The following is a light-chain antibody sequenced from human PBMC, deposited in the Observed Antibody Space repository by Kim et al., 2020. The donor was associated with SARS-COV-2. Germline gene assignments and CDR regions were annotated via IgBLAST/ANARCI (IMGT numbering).Light chain of an antibody. J-gene: IGLJ1*01. V-gene: IGLV2-14*03. CDR3: TSHTSSSLYV. Sequence: GHAITNSCTGNSSGVGGYNDVSWYQPHPGKAPKLLIYDVSNRPSGVSSRFSGSKAGNTASLSISGLQAEDEADYYCTSHTSSSLYVFGTGTKVTVL. CDR1: SSGVGGYND. CDR2: DVS.